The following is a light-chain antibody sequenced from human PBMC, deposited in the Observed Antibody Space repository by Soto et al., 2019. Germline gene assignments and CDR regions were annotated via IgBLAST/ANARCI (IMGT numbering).Light chain of an antibody. CDR1: SSNIGRNF. V-gene: IGLV1-47*01. Sequence: QSVLTQPPSASGTPGQRVTISCSGSSSNIGRNFVYWYQQLPGTAPKLLIYRNDQRPSGVPDRLSGSKSGTSASLAISGLRSEDEADYYCAAWDDSLSGLYVFVTGTKVTVL. J-gene: IGLJ1*01. CDR2: RND. CDR3: AAWDDSLSGLYV.